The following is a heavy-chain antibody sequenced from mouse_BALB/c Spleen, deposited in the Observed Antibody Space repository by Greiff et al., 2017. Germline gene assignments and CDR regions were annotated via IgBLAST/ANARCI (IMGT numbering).Heavy chain of an antibody. CDR3: TRDNYYVY. J-gene: IGHJ3*01. CDR2: ISSGGSYT. Sequence: EVMLVESGGGLVKPGGSLKLSCAASGFTFSSYTMSWVRQTPEKRLEWVATISSGGSYTYYPDSVKGRFTISRDNAKNTLYLQMSSLKSEDTAMYYCTRDNYYVYWGQGTLVTVSA. D-gene: IGHD1-1*01. V-gene: IGHV5-6-4*01. CDR1: GFTFSSYT.